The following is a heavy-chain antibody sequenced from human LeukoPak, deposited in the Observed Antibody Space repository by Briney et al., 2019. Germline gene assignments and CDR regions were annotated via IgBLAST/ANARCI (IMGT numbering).Heavy chain of an antibody. CDR1: GFTFSNYS. J-gene: IGHJ3*02. Sequence: GGSLRLSCAASGFTFSNYSMNWVRQAPGKGLEWVSYISRSSSIIYYADSVKGRFTSSRDNAKNSLYLQMNSLRAEDTAVYYCARAKRNAFDIWGQGIMVTVSS. CDR2: ISRSSSII. V-gene: IGHV3-48*01. CDR3: ARAKRNAFDI.